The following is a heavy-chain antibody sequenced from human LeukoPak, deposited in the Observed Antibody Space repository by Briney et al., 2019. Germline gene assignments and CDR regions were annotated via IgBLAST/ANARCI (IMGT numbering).Heavy chain of an antibody. CDR2: INWNGGST. CDR3: ARMPSALYADDAFDI. CDR1: GFTFDDYG. V-gene: IGHV3-20*04. D-gene: IGHD2-2*01. Sequence: GGSLRLSCAASGFTFDDYGMSWVRQAPGKGLEWVSGINWNGGSTGYADSVKGRFTISRDNAKNSLYLQMNSLRAEDTALYYCARMPSALYADDAFDIWGQGTMVTVSS. J-gene: IGHJ3*02.